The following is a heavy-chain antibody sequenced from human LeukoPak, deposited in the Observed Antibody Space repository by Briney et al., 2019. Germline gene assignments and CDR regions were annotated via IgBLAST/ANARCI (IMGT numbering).Heavy chain of an antibody. D-gene: IGHD3-22*01. CDR3: ARLSGYYYVGPDY. V-gene: IGHV4-39*01. CDR2: IYYSGST. Sequence: SETLSLTXTVSGGSISSSSYYWGWIRQPPGKGLEWIGSIYYSGSTYYNPSLKSRVTISVDTSKNQFSLKLSSVIAADTAVYYCARLSGYYYVGPDYWGQGTLVTVSS. J-gene: IGHJ4*02. CDR1: GGSISSSSYY.